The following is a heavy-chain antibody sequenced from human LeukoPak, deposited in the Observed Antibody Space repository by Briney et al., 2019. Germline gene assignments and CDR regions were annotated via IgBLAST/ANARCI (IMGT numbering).Heavy chain of an antibody. Sequence: GALRLSCAASGFTFSSYAMSWVRQAPGKGLEWVSLIIDDGHTTSYADSVKGRFTISRDNSKNTLFLQMNSLRAEDTTVYYCAKYGGHPLPHYYLDYWGQGTQVTVSS. D-gene: IGHD3-16*01. CDR2: IIDDGHTT. CDR3: AKYGGHPLPHYYLDY. CDR1: GFTFSSYA. J-gene: IGHJ4*02. V-gene: IGHV3-23*01.